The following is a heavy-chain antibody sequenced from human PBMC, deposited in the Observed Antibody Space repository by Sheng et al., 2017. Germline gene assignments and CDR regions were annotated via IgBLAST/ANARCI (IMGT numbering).Heavy chain of an antibody. J-gene: IGHJ4*02. CDR2: IKGDESKK. CDR3: ARDQTGSLDY. D-gene: IGHD1-26*01. V-gene: IGHV3-7*01. Sequence: EVQLVESGGGLVQPGGSLRLSCVASGFTFSTSWMAWVRQAPGKGLEWVANIKGDESKKYYVDSVKGRFTISRDNAKNSVYLQMNTLTAEDTALYYCARDQTGSLDYWGQGTLVTVSS. CDR1: GFTFSTSW.